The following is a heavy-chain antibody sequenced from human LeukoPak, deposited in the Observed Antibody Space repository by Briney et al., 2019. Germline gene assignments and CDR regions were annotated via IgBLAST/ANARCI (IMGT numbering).Heavy chain of an antibody. D-gene: IGHD3-16*02. CDR2: IYYSGST. J-gene: IGHJ4*02. CDR1: GGSISSSSYY. CDR3: ARGIIRLGELSLYRDIYYFDY. Sequence: PSETLSLTCTVSGGSISSSSYYWGWVRQPPGKGLEWIGSIYYSGSTYYNPSLKSRVTISVDTSKNQFSLKLSSVTAADTAVYYCARGIIRLGELSLYRDIYYFDYWGQGTLVTVSS. V-gene: IGHV4-39*07.